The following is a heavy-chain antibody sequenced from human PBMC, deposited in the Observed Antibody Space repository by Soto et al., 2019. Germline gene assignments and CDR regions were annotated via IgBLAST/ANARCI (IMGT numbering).Heavy chain of an antibody. V-gene: IGHV5-51*01. D-gene: IGHD6-13*01. CDR1: GYSFTSYW. CDR3: SRQGSSSCYYYYGMDA. Sequence: PGECLKISCKGSGYSFTSYWIGWVRQMPGKGLEWMGIIYPGDSDTRYSPSFQGQVTISADKSISTAYLQWSSLKASDTTMYYCSRQGSSSCYYYYGMDAWGQGTTVTASS. CDR2: IYPGDSDT. J-gene: IGHJ6*02.